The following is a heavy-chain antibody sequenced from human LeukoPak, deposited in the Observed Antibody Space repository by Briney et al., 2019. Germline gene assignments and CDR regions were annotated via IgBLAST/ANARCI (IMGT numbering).Heavy chain of an antibody. CDR2: ICSDSRYI. V-gene: IGHV3-21*01. Sequence: GGSLRLSCAASGFTFSHYSMNWVRQAPGKGLEWGSSICSDSRYIYYADSLKGRFTISRDNAKNSLYLQMNSLRAEDTAVYYCATDYAGNSLWYYYGLGVWGQGTTVTVSS. CDR1: GFTFSHYS. CDR3: ATDYAGNSLWYYYGLGV. J-gene: IGHJ6*02. D-gene: IGHD4-23*01.